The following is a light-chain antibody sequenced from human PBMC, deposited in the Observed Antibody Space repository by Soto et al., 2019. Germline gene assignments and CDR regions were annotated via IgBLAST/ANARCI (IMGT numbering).Light chain of an antibody. J-gene: IGLJ2*01. V-gene: IGLV2-14*01. CDR2: DVN. CDR3: SSYASSNTLV. Sequence: QSALTQPASVSGSPGQSITISCTGTSSDVGGYNFVSWYQQHPGKAPKLMIYDVNYRPSGVSNRFSGSKSDNTASLTISGLQAEYEADYYCSSYASSNTLVFGGGTKLTVL. CDR1: SSDVGGYNF.